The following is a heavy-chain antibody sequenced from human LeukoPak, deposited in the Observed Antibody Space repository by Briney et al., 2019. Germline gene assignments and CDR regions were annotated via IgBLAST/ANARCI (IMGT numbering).Heavy chain of an antibody. CDR1: GFTFSGRW. V-gene: IGHV3-7*03. D-gene: IGHD7-27*01. CDR2: INQDGTDK. CDR3: AKDGGLWVSAHWGDS. J-gene: IGHJ4*02. Sequence: PGGSLRLSCAASGFTFSGRWMSWLRQAPGKGLEWVANINQDGTDKYYVDSVKGRFTVSRDSSKNTLFLQMNSLRAEDTAVYYCAKDGGLWVSAHWGDSWGRGTLVTVSS.